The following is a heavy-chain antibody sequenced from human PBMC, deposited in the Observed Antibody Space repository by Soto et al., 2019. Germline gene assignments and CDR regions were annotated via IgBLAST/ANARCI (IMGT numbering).Heavy chain of an antibody. J-gene: IGHJ4*02. D-gene: IGHD6-19*01. CDR3: AKDRVYLAVAGPFDY. Sequence: SLRLSCAASGFTFDDYAMHWVRQAPGKGLEWVSGISWNSGSIGYADSVKGRFTISRDNAKNSLYLQMNSLRAEDTALYYCAKDRVYLAVAGPFDYWGQGTLVTVSS. V-gene: IGHV3-9*01. CDR2: ISWNSGSI. CDR1: GFTFDDYA.